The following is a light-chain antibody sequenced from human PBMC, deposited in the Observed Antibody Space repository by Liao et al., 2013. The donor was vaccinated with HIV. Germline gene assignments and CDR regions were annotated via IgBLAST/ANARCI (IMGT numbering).Light chain of an antibody. Sequence: SYELTQPPSVSVSPGETASVTCSGDKLGDQYVSWYQQRPGQSPILVIYEDTKRPSGIPERFSGSNSGNTATLTISGTQAMDEADYYCQAWDSGVSFVFGSGTRVTVL. V-gene: IGLV3-1*01. CDR3: QAWDSGVSFV. J-gene: IGLJ1*01. CDR1: KLGDQY. CDR2: EDT.